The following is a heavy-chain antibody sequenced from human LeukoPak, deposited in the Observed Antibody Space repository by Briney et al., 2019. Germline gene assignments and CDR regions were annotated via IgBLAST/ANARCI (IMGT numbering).Heavy chain of an antibody. V-gene: IGHV4-59*01. Sequence: SETLSLTCTVSGGSISSYYWSWIRQPPGKGLEWIGYIYYSGSTNYNPSLKSRVTISVDTSKNQFSLKLSSVTAADTAVYYCARELDSSSWFDYWGQGTLVTVSS. J-gene: IGHJ4*02. CDR3: ARELDSSSWFDY. CDR1: GGSISSYY. CDR2: IYYSGST. D-gene: IGHD6-13*01.